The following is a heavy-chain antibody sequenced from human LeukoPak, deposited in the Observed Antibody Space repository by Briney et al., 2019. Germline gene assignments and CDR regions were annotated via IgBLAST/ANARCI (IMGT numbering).Heavy chain of an antibody. D-gene: IGHD3-10*01. CDR1: GGSFSGYY. V-gene: IGHV4-34*01. J-gene: IGHJ6*02. CDR3: ARGHITMVRGVIGYYYYYYGMDV. CDR2: INHSGST. Sequence: SETLSLTSAVYGGSFSGYYWSWIRQPPGKGLEWIGEINHSGSTNYNPSLKSRVTISVDTSKNQFSLKLSSVTAADTAVYYCARGHITMVRGVIGYYYYYYGMDVWGQGTTVTVSS.